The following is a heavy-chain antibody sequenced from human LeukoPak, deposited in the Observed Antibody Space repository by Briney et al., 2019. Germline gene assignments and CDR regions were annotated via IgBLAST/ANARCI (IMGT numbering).Heavy chain of an antibody. D-gene: IGHD6-13*01. J-gene: IGHJ6*03. CDR2: INHSGST. Sequence: SETLSLTCAVYGGSFSGYYWSWIRQPPGKGLEWIGEINHSGSTNYNPSLKSRVTISVDTSKNQFSLKLSSVTAADTAVYYCARVVKLSSSWPLSIYYYYYMDVWGKGTTVTISS. CDR3: ARVVKLSSSWPLSIYYYYYMDV. CDR1: GGSFSGYY. V-gene: IGHV4-34*01.